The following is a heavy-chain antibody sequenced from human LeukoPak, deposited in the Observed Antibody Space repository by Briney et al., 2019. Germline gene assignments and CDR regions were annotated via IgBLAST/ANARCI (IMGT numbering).Heavy chain of an antibody. V-gene: IGHV1-2*02. Sequence: ASVQVSCKASGYTFTHYYFHWVRQAPGQGLEWMGWINPNSGDTNFARKFQGRVTMTRATSISTVYMELTSLTSDDTAVYYCVRGGGSSWFDYWGQGTLVSVSS. CDR3: VRGGGSSWFDY. CDR2: INPNSGDT. CDR1: GYTFTHYY. J-gene: IGHJ4*02. D-gene: IGHD6-13*01.